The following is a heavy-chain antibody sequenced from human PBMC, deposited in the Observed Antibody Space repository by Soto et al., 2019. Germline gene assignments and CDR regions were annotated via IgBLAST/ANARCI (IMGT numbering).Heavy chain of an antibody. CDR1: GFTFGTYA. CDR3: AKAGPLSYGDYVSGDAFDI. V-gene: IGHV3-23*01. Sequence: EVQLLESGGALLQLGGSLRLSCPASGFTFGTYAWSGVPRPPGKGRRGASAISGSGVSTYSADSVKGRFTISRDNSKNTLYLQMNSLRAEDTAVYYCAKAGPLSYGDYVSGDAFDIWGQGTMVTVSS. D-gene: IGHD4-17*01. J-gene: IGHJ3*02. CDR2: ISGSGVST.